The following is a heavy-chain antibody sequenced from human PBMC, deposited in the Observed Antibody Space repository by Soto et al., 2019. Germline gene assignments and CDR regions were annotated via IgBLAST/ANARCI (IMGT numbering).Heavy chain of an antibody. CDR2: LIPIFCTA. Sequence: QVQLVQSGAEVKKPGSSVKVTCKASGGTFSSNAISWVRQAPGQGLVWMGCLIPIFCTAHYAQKFQVIVTITADESTRAASMDLSSLKTEDAFVDCFATGSGGYRAVPRFYFEFWVKVTLVTVSS. CDR1: GGTFSSNA. CDR3: ATGSGGYRAVPRFYFEF. J-gene: IGHJ4*02. V-gene: IGHV1-69*12. D-gene: IGHD5-18*01.